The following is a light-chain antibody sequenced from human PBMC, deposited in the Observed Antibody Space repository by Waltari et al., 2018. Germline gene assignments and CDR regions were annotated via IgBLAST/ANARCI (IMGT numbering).Light chain of an antibody. Sequence: QSALTQPASVSGSPGQSITIPCTGTTSDVGSSNLVSWYRQHPGEAPKLIIYEVRKRPSGVSDRFSGSKSGNTASLTISGLQAEDEADYYCCSYGGASIRVFGGGTKLTVL. J-gene: IGLJ2*01. CDR3: CSYGGASIRV. CDR2: EVR. CDR1: TSDVGSSNL. V-gene: IGLV2-23*02.